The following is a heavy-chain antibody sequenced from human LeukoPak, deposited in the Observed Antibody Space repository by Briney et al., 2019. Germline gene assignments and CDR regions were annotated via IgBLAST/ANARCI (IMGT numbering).Heavy chain of an antibody. D-gene: IGHD6-6*01. CDR1: GGSISSYY. CDR2: IYTSGST. V-gene: IGHV4-4*07. J-gene: IGHJ3*02. CDR3: AREVYSSSPGAFDI. Sequence: PSETLSLTCTVSGGSISSYYWSWIRQPAGKGLEWIGRIYTSGSTNYNPSLKSRVTMSVDTSKNQFSLKLSSVTAADTAVYYCAREVYSSSPGAFDIWGQGTMVTVSS.